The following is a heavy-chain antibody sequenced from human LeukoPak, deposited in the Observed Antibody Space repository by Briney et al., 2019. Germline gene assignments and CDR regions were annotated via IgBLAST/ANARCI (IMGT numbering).Heavy chain of an antibody. CDR3: ARDPSPFRGGYYYMDV. CDR2: VNTNSGGT. CDR1: VYTFTIYY. J-gene: IGHJ6*03. Sequence: ASETVSYTPSVYTFTIYYMRWVRLAPGPGLEWVGGVNTNSGGTNYAQTFQGRVTMTRDTSISTAYMELSRLRADDTAVYYCARDPSPFRGGYYYMDVWGKGTTVTASS. D-gene: IGHD2-15*01. V-gene: IGHV1-2*02.